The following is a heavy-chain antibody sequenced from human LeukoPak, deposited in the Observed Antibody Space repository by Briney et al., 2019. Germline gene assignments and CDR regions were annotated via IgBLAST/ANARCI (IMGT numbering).Heavy chain of an antibody. CDR2: LNPKSGGT. V-gene: IGHV1-2*02. CDR3: VRSRLSLVGATTFDY. CDR1: GYTFTGYF. Sequence: GASVKVSRKASGYTFTGYFMHWVRQAPGQGLEWVGWLNPKSGGTNYAQKFQGRVTVTRDMSINTAYVELSRLTSDDTAVYYCVRSRLSLVGATTFDYWGQGSLVTVSS. D-gene: IGHD1-26*01. J-gene: IGHJ4*02.